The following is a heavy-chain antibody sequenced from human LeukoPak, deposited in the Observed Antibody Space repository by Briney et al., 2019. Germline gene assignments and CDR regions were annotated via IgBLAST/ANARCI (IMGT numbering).Heavy chain of an antibody. J-gene: IGHJ1*01. CDR1: GYTFTGYY. CDR3: ARGPIAVAGIEYFQH. D-gene: IGHD6-19*01. V-gene: IGHV1-2*04. CDR2: INPNSGGT. Sequence: ASVKVSCKASGYTFTGYYMHWVRQAPGQGLEWMGWINPNSGGTNYAQKFQGWVTMTRDTSISTAYMELSGLRSDDTAVYYCARGPIAVAGIEYFQHWGQGTLVTVSS.